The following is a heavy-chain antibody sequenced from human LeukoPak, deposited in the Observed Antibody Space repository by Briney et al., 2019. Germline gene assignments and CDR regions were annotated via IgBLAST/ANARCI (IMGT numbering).Heavy chain of an antibody. CDR3: AKDQPVYDSSGYFDY. CDR1: GFTFSSYG. D-gene: IGHD3-22*01. CDR2: ISYDGSNK. V-gene: IGHV3-30*18. J-gene: IGHJ4*02. Sequence: GGSLRLSCAASGFTFSSYGMHWVRQAPGKGLEWVAVISYDGSNKYYADSVKGRFTISRDNSKNTVYLQMNSLRAEDTAVYYCAKDQPVYDSSGYFDYWGQGTLVTVSS.